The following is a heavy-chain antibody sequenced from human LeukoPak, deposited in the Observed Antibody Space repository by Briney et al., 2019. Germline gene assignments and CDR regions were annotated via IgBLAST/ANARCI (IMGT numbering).Heavy chain of an antibody. D-gene: IGHD3-3*01. Sequence: GGSLRLSCAASGFTFSSYEMNWVRQAPGKGLEWVSYISSGGSTIYYADSVKGRFTISRDNAENSLYLQMNSLRAEDTAVYYCARALLPVRFLGYYGMDVWGQGTTVTVSS. J-gene: IGHJ6*02. CDR1: GFTFSSYE. CDR3: ARALLPVRFLGYYGMDV. CDR2: ISSGGSTI. V-gene: IGHV3-48*03.